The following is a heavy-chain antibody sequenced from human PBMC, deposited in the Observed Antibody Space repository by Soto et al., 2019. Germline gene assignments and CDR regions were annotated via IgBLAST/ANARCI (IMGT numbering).Heavy chain of an antibody. D-gene: IGHD2-2*02. Sequence: ASVKVSCKASGYTFTSYGISWVRQAPGQGLEWMGWISAYNGDTNYAQKLQGRVTVTTDTSTSTAYMELRSLRSDDTAVYYCARDHCSSTSCYTAVDYWGQGTLVTSPQ. CDR2: ISAYNGDT. CDR3: ARDHCSSTSCYTAVDY. CDR1: GYTFTSYG. J-gene: IGHJ4*02. V-gene: IGHV1-18*04.